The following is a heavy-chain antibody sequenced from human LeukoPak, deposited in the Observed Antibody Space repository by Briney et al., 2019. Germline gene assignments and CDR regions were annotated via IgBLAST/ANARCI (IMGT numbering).Heavy chain of an antibody. CDR3: ARDRPAVAGILGKYYYYMDV. CDR2: IYYSGST. Sequence: SETLSLTCTVSGGSMTSNTYYWGWIRQPPGKGLEWIGSIYYSGSTYDNSSLKSRVTISVDTSKNQCSLKLSSVTAADTAVYYCARDRPAVAGILGKYYYYMDVWGNGTTVTISS. V-gene: IGHV4-39*07. CDR1: GGSMTSNTYY. D-gene: IGHD6-19*01. J-gene: IGHJ6*03.